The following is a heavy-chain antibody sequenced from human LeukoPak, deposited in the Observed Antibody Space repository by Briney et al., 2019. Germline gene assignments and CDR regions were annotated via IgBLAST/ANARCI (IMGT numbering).Heavy chain of an antibody. Sequence: GASVKVSCKASGYSFTGYGISWVRQAPGQGLEWLGWIDAGNGKAKYSQEFQGRVTITRDTSASTAYMELSRLRSEDMAVYYCARGRWSGHTVGYYFDYWGQGTLVTVSS. CDR3: ARGRWSGHTVGYYFDY. CDR2: IDAGNGKA. J-gene: IGHJ4*02. D-gene: IGHD3-3*01. CDR1: GYSFTGYG. V-gene: IGHV1-18*03.